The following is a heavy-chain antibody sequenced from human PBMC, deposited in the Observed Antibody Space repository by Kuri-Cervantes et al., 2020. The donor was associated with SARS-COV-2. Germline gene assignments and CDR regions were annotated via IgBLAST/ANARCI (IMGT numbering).Heavy chain of an antibody. CDR3: ARGGVGATQDCSFDY. D-gene: IGHD1-26*01. J-gene: IGHJ4*02. CDR1: GGTFSSYA. Sequence: SVKVSCKASGGTFSSYAISWVRQAPGQGLEWMGGIIPILGTANYAQKFQGRVTITTDESTSTAYMELSSLRSEDTAVYYCARGGVGATQDCSFDYWGQGTLVTVSS. CDR2: IIPILGTA. V-gene: IGHV1-69*05.